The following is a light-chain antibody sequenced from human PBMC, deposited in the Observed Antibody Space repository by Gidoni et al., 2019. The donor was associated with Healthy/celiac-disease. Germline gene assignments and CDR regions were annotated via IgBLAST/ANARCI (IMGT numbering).Light chain of an antibody. CDR3: QQYNNWAYT. CDR1: QSVSSN. V-gene: IGKV3-15*01. J-gene: IGKJ2*01. CDR2: GAS. Sequence: ELVMTQSPATLSVSPGERATLYCRASQSVSSNLSWYQQKPGQAPRLLIYGASTRATGIPARFSGSGSGTEFTLTISSLQSEDFAVYYCQQYNNWAYTFGQGTKLEIK.